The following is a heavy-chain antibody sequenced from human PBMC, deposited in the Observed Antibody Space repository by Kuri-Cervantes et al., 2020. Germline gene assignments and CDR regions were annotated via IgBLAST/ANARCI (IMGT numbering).Heavy chain of an antibody. CDR3: ARVVGSGSYYPLY. CDR2: MYYSGST. Sequence: SETLSLTCTVSGGSISSSSYYWGWIRQPPGKGLEWIGYMYYSGSTNYNPSLKSRVTISVDTSKNQFSLKLTSVTTADTAVYYCARVVGSGSYYPLYWGQGTLVTVSS. CDR1: GGSISSSSYY. V-gene: IGHV4-61*05. J-gene: IGHJ4*02. D-gene: IGHD3-10*01.